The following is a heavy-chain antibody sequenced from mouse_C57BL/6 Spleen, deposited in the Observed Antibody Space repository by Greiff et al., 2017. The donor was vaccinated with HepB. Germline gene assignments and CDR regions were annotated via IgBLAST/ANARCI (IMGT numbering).Heavy chain of an antibody. CDR2: IYPGDGDT. V-gene: IGHV1-82*01. D-gene: IGHD3-3*01. CDR3: ARGDSGAKDY. J-gene: IGHJ4*01. CDR1: GYAFSSSW. Sequence: QVQLQQSGPELVKPGASVKISCKASGYAFSSSWMNWVKQRPGKGLEWIGRIYPGDGDTNYNGKFKGKATLTADKSSSTAYMQLSSLTSEDSAVYFCARGDSGAKDYWGQGTSVTVSS.